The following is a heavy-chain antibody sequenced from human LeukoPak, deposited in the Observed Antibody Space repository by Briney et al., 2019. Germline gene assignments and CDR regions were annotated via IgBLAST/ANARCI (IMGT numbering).Heavy chain of an antibody. Sequence: KSGGSLRLSCAASGFTFSSYSMKWVRQAPGKGLGWVSSISSSSSYIYYADSVKGRFTISRDNAKNSLYLQMNSLRAEDTAVYYCAREFGELSYGMDVWGQGTTVTVSS. CDR2: ISSSSSYI. V-gene: IGHV3-21*01. J-gene: IGHJ6*02. CDR3: AREFGELSYGMDV. CDR1: GFTFSSYS. D-gene: IGHD3-10*01.